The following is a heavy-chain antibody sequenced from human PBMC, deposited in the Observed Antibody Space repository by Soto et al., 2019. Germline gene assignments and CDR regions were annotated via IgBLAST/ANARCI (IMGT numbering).Heavy chain of an antibody. CDR1: GFTFSSYA. CDR3: AKCGRGGSCRFLDY. D-gene: IGHD2-15*01. J-gene: IGHJ4*02. V-gene: IGHV3-23*01. Sequence: EVQLLESGGGLVQPGGSLRLSCAASGFTFSSYAMSWVRQAPGKGLEWVSAISGSGGSTYYADSVKGRFTISRDNSKNTLYLQINSLRAEDTAVYYCAKCGRGGSCRFLDYWGQGTLVTVSS. CDR2: ISGSGGST.